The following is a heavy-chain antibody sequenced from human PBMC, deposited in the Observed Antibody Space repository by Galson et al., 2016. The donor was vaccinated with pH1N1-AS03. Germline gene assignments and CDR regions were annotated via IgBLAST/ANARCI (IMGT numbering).Heavy chain of an antibody. D-gene: IGHD5-12*01. V-gene: IGHV3-13*01. CDR3: AVWGYTSGTHGLDV. CDR1: GFTVTRND. Sequence: SLRLSCAASGFTVTRNDMHWVRQATGKGLEWVSIIAATGPTHYADSVKGRFTISREIPQNSLYLQMDSLRAYDTAVYYCAVWGYTSGTHGLDVWGKGTTVTVSS. CDR2: IAATGPT. J-gene: IGHJ6*04.